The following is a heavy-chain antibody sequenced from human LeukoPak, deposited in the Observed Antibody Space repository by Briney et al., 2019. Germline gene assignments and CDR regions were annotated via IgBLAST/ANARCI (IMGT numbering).Heavy chain of an antibody. Sequence: GGSLRLSCAASGFTFSSYAMHWVRQAPGKGLEWVAVISYDGSNTYYADSVKGRFTISRDNSKNTLYLQMNSLRAEDTAVYYCARGYGDYGLAFDYWGQGTLVTVSS. D-gene: IGHD4-17*01. V-gene: IGHV3-30*04. J-gene: IGHJ4*02. CDR2: ISYDGSNT. CDR3: ARGYGDYGLAFDY. CDR1: GFTFSSYA.